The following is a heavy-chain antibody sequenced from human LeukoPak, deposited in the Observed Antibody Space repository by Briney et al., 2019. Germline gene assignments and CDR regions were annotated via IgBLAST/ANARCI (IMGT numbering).Heavy chain of an antibody. CDR1: GYTFTSYY. CDR2: INPSGGST. V-gene: IGHV1-46*01. CDR3: ARGGSSSWTDNWFDP. J-gene: IGHJ5*02. Sequence: ASVKVSCKASGYTFTSYYMHWVRQAPGQGLEWMGIINPSGGSTSYAQKFQGRVTMTRDTSTSTVYMELSGLRSEDTAVYYCARGGSSSWTDNWFDPWGQGTLVTVSS. D-gene: IGHD6-13*01.